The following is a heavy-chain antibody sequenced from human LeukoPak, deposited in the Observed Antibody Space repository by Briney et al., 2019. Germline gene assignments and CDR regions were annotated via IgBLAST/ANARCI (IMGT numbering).Heavy chain of an antibody. CDR3: ARRGQDTAMPPRD. CDR2: IYPGDSDT. V-gene: IGHV5-51*01. J-gene: IGHJ4*02. CDR1: GYSFTSYW. Sequence: GESLEISCKGSGYSFTSYWIGWVRQMPGKGLEWMGIIYPGDSDTRYSPSFQGQVTISADKSISTAYLQWSSLKASDAAMYYCARRGQDTAMPPRDWGQGTLVTVSS. D-gene: IGHD5-18*01.